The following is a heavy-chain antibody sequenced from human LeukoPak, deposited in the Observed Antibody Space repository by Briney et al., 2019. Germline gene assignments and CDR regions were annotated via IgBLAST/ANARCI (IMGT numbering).Heavy chain of an antibody. Sequence: PSETLSLTCTVSGGSIRSSSYYGGWIRQPPGKRLEWIGSIYYSGSTYYNPSLKSRVTISVDTSKNQFSLKLSSVTAADTAVYYCARPNSGVYGMDVWGQGTTVTVSS. J-gene: IGHJ6*02. V-gene: IGHV4-39*01. D-gene: IGHD6-19*01. CDR2: IYYSGST. CDR1: GGSIRSSSYY. CDR3: ARPNSGVYGMDV.